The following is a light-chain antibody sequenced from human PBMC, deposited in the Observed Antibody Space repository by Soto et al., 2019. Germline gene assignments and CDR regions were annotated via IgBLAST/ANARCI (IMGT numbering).Light chain of an antibody. V-gene: IGKV3-11*01. CDR1: QSVSSF. CDR3: QQRINWPLT. Sequence: EIVLTQSPATLSSSPGERATLSCRASQSVSSFLAWYQQKPGQAPRLLIYDASNRATGIPTRFSGSGSVTDFTLTISSLEPEDFAVYYCQQRINWPLTFGGGTKVEIK. J-gene: IGKJ4*01. CDR2: DAS.